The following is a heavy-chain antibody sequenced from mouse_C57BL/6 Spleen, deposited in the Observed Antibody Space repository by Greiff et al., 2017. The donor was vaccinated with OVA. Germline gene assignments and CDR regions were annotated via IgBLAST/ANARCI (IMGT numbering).Heavy chain of an antibody. CDR2: IYPRSGNT. J-gene: IGHJ2*01. V-gene: IGHV1-81*01. D-gene: IGHD2-4*01. CDR1: GYTFTSYG. CDR3: ARALYYDYGPYYFDY. Sequence: QVHVKQSGAELARPGASVKLSCKASGYTFTSYGISWVKQRTGQGLEWIGEIYPRSGNTYYNEKFKGKATLTADKSSSTAYMELRSLTSEDSAVYCGARALYYDYGPYYFDYWGQGTTLTVSS.